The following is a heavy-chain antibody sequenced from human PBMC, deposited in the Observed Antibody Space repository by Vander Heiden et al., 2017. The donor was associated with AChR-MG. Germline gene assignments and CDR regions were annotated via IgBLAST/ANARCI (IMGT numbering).Heavy chain of an antibody. D-gene: IGHD2-2*02. CDR3: ARDCSSTSGYTARVDGMDV. CDR2: IKQDGSEK. Sequence: EVQLVESGGGLVQPGGSLRLSCAPSGFTFSSYWMGWGRQAPGKGLEWVANIKQDGSEKYYVDSVKGRFTISRDNAKNSLYLQMNSLRAEDTAVYYCARDCSSTSGYTARVDGMDVWGQGTTVTVSS. J-gene: IGHJ6*02. V-gene: IGHV3-7*01. CDR1: GFTFSSYW.